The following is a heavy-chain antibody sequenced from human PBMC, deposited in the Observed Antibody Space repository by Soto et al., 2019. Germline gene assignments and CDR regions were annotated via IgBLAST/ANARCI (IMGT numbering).Heavy chain of an antibody. D-gene: IGHD6-19*01. Sequence: EVQLLESGGGLVQPGGSLRLSCAASGFTFSNYGMTWVRQAPGKGLEWVSGMSRVGGVTDYTDSVKGRFTISRDISKNTLYLQTNSLRAEDTAVYYCAKIDKFNPQSSGWANRFDYWGQGTLVTVSS. CDR1: GFTFSNYG. CDR2: MSRVGGVT. V-gene: IGHV3-23*01. CDR3: AKIDKFNPQSSGWANRFDY. J-gene: IGHJ4*02.